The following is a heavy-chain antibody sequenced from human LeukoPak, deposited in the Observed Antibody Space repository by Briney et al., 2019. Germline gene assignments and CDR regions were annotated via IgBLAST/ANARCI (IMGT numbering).Heavy chain of an antibody. CDR2: IYYSGST. J-gene: IGHJ3*02. V-gene: IGHV4-59*01. D-gene: IGHD3-22*01. CDR3: ARVGYYDSSGYDDAFDI. Sequence: SETLSLTCTVSGGSISSYYWSWIRQPPGKGLEWIGYIYYSGSTNYNPSLKSRVTISVDTSKNQFSLKLSSVTAADTAVYYCARVGYYDSSGYDDAFDIWGQGTMVTVSS. CDR1: GGSISSYY.